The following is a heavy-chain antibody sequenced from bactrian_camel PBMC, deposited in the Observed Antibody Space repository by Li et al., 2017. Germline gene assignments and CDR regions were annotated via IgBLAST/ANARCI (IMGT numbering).Heavy chain of an antibody. CDR1: GFTGFVFDDYA. J-gene: IGHJ6*01. V-gene: IGHV3-1*01. D-gene: IGHD2*01. Sequence: QLVESGGGLVQPGGSLRLSCATSGFTGFVFDDYAMGWVRQAPGKGLEWVTSIYSDRDSTYYADSVKGRFTISRDNAKNTMYLQMNSLKSEDTALYYCATFEYRSGGYPSIFGYWGQGTQVTVS. CDR2: IYSDRDST. CDR3: ATFEYRSGGYPSIFGY.